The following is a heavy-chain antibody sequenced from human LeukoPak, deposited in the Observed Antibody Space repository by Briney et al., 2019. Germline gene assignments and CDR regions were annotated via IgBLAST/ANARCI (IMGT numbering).Heavy chain of an antibody. V-gene: IGHV1-8*03. CDR3: ARGYSSSSGYYYYYYMDV. J-gene: IGHJ6*03. CDR2: MNPNSGNT. CDR1: GYTFTSYD. D-gene: IGHD6-6*01. Sequence: ASVKVSCKSSGYTFTSYDINRVRQATGQGLEWMGWMNPNSGNTGYARKFQGRVTITRNTSISTAYMELSSLRSEDTAVYYCARGYSSSSGYYYYYYMDVWGKGTTVTVSS.